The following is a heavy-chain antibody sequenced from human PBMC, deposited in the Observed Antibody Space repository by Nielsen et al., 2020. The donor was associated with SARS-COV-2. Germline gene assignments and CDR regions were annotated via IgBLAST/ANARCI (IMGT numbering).Heavy chain of an antibody. D-gene: IGHD2-15*01. J-gene: IGHJ6*03. Sequence: GGSLRLSCAASGFTLSNYRMTWVRQAPGKGLEWVANIKEDGNAKFYVDSVKGRFTVSRDNAKSSLCLQMNSLRADDTAVYYCARLGEDVVVVSPIKTNFYYDMDVWGKGTTVTVSS. CDR3: ARLGEDVVVVSPIKTNFYYDMDV. CDR1: GFTLSNYR. CDR2: IKEDGNAK. V-gene: IGHV3-7*03.